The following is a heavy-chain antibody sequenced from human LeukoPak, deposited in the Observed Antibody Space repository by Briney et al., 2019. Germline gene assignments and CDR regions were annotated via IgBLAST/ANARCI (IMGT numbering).Heavy chain of an antibody. CDR1: GFTFDDYA. D-gene: IGHD2-8*02. J-gene: IGHJ3*02. Sequence: GGSLRLSCAASGFTFDDYAMHWVRQAPGKGLEWVSGISWNSGSIGYADSVKGRFTISRDNAKNSLYLEMNSLRVEDTAVYYCVRDSTGWQANSFDIWGQGTMVTVSS. CDR3: VRDSTGWQANSFDI. V-gene: IGHV3-9*01. CDR2: ISWNSGSI.